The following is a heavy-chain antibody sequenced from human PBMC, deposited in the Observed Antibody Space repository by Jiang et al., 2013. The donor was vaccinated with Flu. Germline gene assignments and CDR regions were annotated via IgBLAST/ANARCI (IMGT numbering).Heavy chain of an antibody. CDR2: IYYSGST. CDR1: GGSISSGGYY. J-gene: IGHJ6*02. Sequence: GSGLVKPSQTLSLTCTVSGGSISSGGYYWSWIRQHPGKGLEWIGYIYYSGSTYYNPSLKSRVTISVDTSKNQFSLKLSSVTAADTAVYYCARDWTYYYDSSGYYGGGYYYYYGMDVVGPRDHGHRLL. CDR3: ARDWTYYYDSSGYYGGGYYYYYGMDV. V-gene: IGHV4-31*03. D-gene: IGHD3-22*01.